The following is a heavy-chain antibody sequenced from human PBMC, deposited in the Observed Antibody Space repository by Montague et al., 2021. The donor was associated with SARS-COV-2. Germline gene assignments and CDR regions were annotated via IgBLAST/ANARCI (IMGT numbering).Heavy chain of an antibody. J-gene: IGHJ6*02. D-gene: IGHD5-18*01. V-gene: IGHV4-61*02. CDR1: GGSISSGSYY. Sequence: TLSLTCTVSGGSISSGSYYWSWIRQPAGKGLEWIGRIYTSGSTNYNPSLKSRVTISVDTSKNQFSLKLSSVTAADTAVYYCARAPDVDTAMVIYYYGMDVWAKGPRSPSP. CDR3: ARAPDVDTAMVIYYYGMDV. CDR2: IYTSGST.